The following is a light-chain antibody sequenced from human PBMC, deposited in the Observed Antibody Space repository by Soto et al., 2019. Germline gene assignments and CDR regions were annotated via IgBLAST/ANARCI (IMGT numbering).Light chain of an antibody. J-gene: IGKJ2*01. CDR1: QSVDSTY. Sequence: EIVLTQSPVTLSLSPWERATLSCRASQSVDSTYLAWYQQKPDQSPRLLIYATSTRAAGIPDRFSGSGSGTDFTLTISRLEPDDVAVYYCQQYDTSPPMYTFGQGTKVDIK. V-gene: IGKV3-20*01. CDR2: ATS. CDR3: QQYDTSPPMYT.